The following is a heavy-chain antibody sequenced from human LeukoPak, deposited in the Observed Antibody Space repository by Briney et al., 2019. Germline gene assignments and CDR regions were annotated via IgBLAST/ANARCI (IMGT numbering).Heavy chain of an antibody. CDR2: IYSGGST. J-gene: IGHJ4*02. CDR1: GFTITSYA. Sequence: GGSLRLSCAASGFTITSYAMSRVRQAPGKGLEWVSVIYSGGSTYYADSVKGRFTISRDNSKNTLYLQMNSLRAEDTAVYYCARGDYFDYWGQGTLVTVSS. V-gene: IGHV3-53*01. CDR3: ARGDYFDY.